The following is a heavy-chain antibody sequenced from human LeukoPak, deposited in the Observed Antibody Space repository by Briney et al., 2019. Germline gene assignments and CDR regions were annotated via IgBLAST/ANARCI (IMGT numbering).Heavy chain of an antibody. CDR3: ARGQYFEDY. CDR2: ISYDGSNK. CDR1: EFTCSSYS. Sequence: GGSLILSCAASEFTCSSYSMHWGRQDPGKGLEWVAVISYDGSNKYYADSLKGRFTISRDNSKNTLYLQMNSLRAEDTAVYYCARGQYFEDYWGQGTLVTVSS. J-gene: IGHJ4*02. D-gene: IGHD2/OR15-2a*01. V-gene: IGHV3-30*04.